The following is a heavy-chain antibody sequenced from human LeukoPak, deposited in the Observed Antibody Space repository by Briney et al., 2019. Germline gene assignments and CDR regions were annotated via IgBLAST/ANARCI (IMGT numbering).Heavy chain of an antibody. V-gene: IGHV3-66*01. CDR1: GFTFGSYG. Sequence: GGTLRLSCAASGFTFGSYGMSWVRQAPGKGLEWVSVIYSGGSTYYADSVKGRFTISRDNSKDTLYLQMNSLRAEDTAVYYCARVDDSSGYCSYWGQGTLVTVSS. D-gene: IGHD3-22*01. J-gene: IGHJ4*02. CDR2: IYSGGST. CDR3: ARVDDSSGYCSY.